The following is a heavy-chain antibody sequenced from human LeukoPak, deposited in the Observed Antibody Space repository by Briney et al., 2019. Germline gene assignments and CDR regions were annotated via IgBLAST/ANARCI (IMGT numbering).Heavy chain of an antibody. CDR1: GYTFTGYY. V-gene: IGHV1-2*02. J-gene: IGHJ3*02. CDR2: INPNSGGT. Sequence: ASVKVSCEASGYTFTGYYMHWVRQAPGQGLEWMGWINPNSGGTNYAQKFQGRVTMTRDTSISTAYMELSRLRSDDTAVYYCARSIRRYFDWLLRGDAFDIWGQGTMVTVSP. D-gene: IGHD3-9*01. CDR3: ARSIRRYFDWLLRGDAFDI.